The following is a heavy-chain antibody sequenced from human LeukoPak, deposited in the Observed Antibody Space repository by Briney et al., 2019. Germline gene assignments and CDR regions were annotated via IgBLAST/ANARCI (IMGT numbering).Heavy chain of an antibody. Sequence: ASVKVSCKASGGTFSSSTFGWVRQAPGQGLEWMGGIIPIFTTANYAQRFQGRVTITADESTSTACMELSRLRSEDTAVYYCAREVEYYGSGSYWGVFDYWGQGSLVTVSS. J-gene: IGHJ4*02. D-gene: IGHD3-10*01. V-gene: IGHV1-69*13. CDR3: AREVEYYGSGSYWGVFDY. CDR2: IIPIFTTA. CDR1: GGTFSSST.